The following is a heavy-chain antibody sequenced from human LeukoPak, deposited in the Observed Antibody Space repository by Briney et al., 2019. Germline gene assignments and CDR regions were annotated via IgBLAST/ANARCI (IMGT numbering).Heavy chain of an antibody. J-gene: IGHJ4*02. CDR3: ARDRDSYGYGLYYFDY. CDR2: IWYDGSNK. D-gene: IGHD5-18*01. V-gene: IGHV3-33*08. Sequence: PGGSLRLSCAASGFTFSIYGMHWVRQAPGKGLEWVAVIWYDGSNKYYADSVKGRFTISRDNSKNTLYLQMNSLRAEDTAVYYCARDRDSYGYGLYYFDYWGQGTLVTVSS. CDR1: GFTFSIYG.